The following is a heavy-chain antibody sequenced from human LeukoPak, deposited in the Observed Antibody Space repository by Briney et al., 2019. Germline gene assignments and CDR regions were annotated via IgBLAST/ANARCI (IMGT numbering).Heavy chain of an antibody. V-gene: IGHV4-4*07. CDR3: AREVSGYYDSSGGFDY. D-gene: IGHD3-22*01. CDR1: GGSISSNY. Sequence: SETLSLTCTVSGGSISSNYWTWIRQPAGKGLEWIGRFLTSGSTNYNPSLKSRVSMSVDTSKNQFSLNLSSVTAADTAVYYCAREVSGYYDSSGGFDYWGQGTLVTVSS. J-gene: IGHJ4*02. CDR2: FLTSGST.